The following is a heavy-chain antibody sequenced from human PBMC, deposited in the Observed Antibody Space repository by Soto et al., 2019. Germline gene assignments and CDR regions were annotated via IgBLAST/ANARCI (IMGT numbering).Heavy chain of an antibody. V-gene: IGHV3-23*01. CDR1: GFTFSSYA. CDR3: AKGPDFWSGYYKVYYFDY. Sequence: GGSLRLSCAASGFTFSSYAMSWVRQAPGKGLEWVSAISGSGGSTYYADSVKGRFTISRDNSKNTLYLQMNSLRAEDTAVYYYAKGPDFWSGYYKVYYFDYWGQGTLVTVSS. CDR2: ISGSGGST. J-gene: IGHJ4*02. D-gene: IGHD3-3*01.